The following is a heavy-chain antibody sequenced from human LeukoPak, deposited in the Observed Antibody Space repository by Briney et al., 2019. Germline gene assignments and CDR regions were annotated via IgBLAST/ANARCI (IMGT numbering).Heavy chain of an antibody. V-gene: IGHV1-2*02. CDR1: GYTFTHYY. D-gene: IGHD7-27*01. CDR3: ARDPNNWGSLPYYYYGMDV. Sequence: ASVKVSCKASGYTFTHYYMHWVRQAPGQGLEWMGWINPNSGGTNYAQKFQGRVTMTRDTSISTAYMELSRLRSDDTAVYYCARDPNNWGSLPYYYYGMDVWGQGTTVTVSS. J-gene: IGHJ6*02. CDR2: INPNSGGT.